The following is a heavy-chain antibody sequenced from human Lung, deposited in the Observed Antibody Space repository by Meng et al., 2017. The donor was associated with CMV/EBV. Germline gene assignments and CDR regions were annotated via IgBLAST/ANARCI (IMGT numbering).Heavy chain of an antibody. V-gene: IGHV3-30*04. CDR3: ARDQKEEGDNWFDP. CDR2: TSSDGSRK. J-gene: IGHJ5*02. Sequence: GGSLRLSCAASGFTFRTYVMHWVRQAPGKGLEWVAVTSSDGSRKYYADFVKGRFTISRDNSKNTLYLQLNSLRTEDTAVYYCARDQKEEGDNWFDPWGQGTXVTVSS. CDR1: GFTFRTYV.